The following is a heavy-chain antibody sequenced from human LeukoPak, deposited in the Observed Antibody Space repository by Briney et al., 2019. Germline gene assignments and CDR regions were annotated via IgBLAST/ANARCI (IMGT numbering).Heavy chain of an antibody. J-gene: IGHJ4*02. V-gene: IGHV1-69*05. CDR2: IIPIFGTA. Sequence: SVKVSCKASGGTFSSYAISWVRQAPGPGLEWMGGIIPIFGTANYAQKFQGRVTITTDESTSTAYMELSSLRSEDTAVYYCARGFSLVGATLDYWGQGTLVTVSS. CDR1: GGTFSSYA. D-gene: IGHD1-26*01. CDR3: ARGFSLVGATLDY.